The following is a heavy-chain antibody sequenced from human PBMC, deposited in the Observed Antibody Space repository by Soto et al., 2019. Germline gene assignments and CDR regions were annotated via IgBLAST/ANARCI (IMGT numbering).Heavy chain of an antibody. CDR1: GGSISSYD. D-gene: IGHD3-22*01. CDR2: GYYNGSA. CDR3: ARDLNPYYYDSSFYYPPSYYYYGMDA. J-gene: IGHJ6*02. V-gene: IGHV4-59*01. Sequence: SETLSLTCTVSGGSISSYDWSWIRKPPGKGLEWIGNGYYNGSASYNHSLKSRVSITIDTSKNQIYLKLSSVTAADTAVYYCARDLNPYYYDSSFYYPPSYYYYGMDAWGQGTTVTVSS.